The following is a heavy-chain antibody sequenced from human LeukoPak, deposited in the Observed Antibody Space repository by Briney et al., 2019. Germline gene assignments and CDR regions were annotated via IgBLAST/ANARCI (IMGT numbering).Heavy chain of an antibody. Sequence: KPSGTLSLTCAVSGGSISSSNWWSWVRQPPGQGLEWIGEIYHSGSTNYNPFLKSRVTISVDKSKNQFSLKLSSVTAADTAVYYCARTTYYYDSSGYYLSRRAYYFDYWGQGTLVTVSS. CDR1: GGSISSSNW. CDR3: ARTTYYYDSSGYYLSRRAYYFDY. CDR2: IYHSGST. J-gene: IGHJ4*02. D-gene: IGHD3-22*01. V-gene: IGHV4-4*02.